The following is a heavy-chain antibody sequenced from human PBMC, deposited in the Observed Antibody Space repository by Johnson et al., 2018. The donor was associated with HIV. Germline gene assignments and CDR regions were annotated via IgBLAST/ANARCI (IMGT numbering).Heavy chain of an antibody. CDR2: ISYDGSNK. Sequence: QMQLVESGGGVVQPGRSLRLSCAASGFTFSTYAMHWVRQAPGKGLDWVAVISYDGSNKYYADSVKGRFTISRDNSKNTLYLQMNSLRAEDTALYYCARRIGAADDAFDIWGHGTMVTVSS. CDR3: ARRIGAADDAFDI. CDR1: GFTFSTYA. J-gene: IGHJ3*02. V-gene: IGHV3-30-3*01. D-gene: IGHD6-25*01.